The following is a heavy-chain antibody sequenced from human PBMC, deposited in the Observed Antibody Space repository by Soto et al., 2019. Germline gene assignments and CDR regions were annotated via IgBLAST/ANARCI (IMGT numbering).Heavy chain of an antibody. J-gene: IGHJ4*02. CDR3: ARDTYDFWSGYSDY. CDR2: ISSSGSTI. V-gene: IGHV3-11*01. Sequence: GSLRLSCAASGFTFSDYHMSWIRQAPGKGLEWVSYISSSGSTIYYADSVKGRFTISRDNAKNSLYLQMNSLRAEDTAVYYCARDTYDFWSGYSDYWGQGTLVTVSS. CDR1: GFTFSDYH. D-gene: IGHD3-3*01.